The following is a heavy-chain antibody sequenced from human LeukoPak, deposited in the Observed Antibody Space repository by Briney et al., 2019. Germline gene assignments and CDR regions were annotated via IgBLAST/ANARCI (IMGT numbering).Heavy chain of an antibody. CDR3: ATEVAGTPFLRY. CDR1: GGSISSSSYY. J-gene: IGHJ4*02. D-gene: IGHD6-19*01. V-gene: IGHV4-39*07. Sequence: SETLSLTCTVSGGSISSSSYYWGWIRQPPGKGLECIGTIYYSGSTYYNPSLKSRVTISVDTSKNQFSLKLSSVTAADTAVYYCATEVAGTPFLRYWGQGILVTVSS. CDR2: IYYSGST.